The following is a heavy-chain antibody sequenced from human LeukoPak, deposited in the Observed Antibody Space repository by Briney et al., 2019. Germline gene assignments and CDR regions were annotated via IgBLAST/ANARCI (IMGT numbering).Heavy chain of an antibody. CDR3: ARGVESFDSSGYYI. Sequence: GGSLRLSCAASGFTFSSYWMSWVRQAPGKGLEWVANIKQHGSEKYYVDSVKGRFTISRDNAKNSLFLQMNSLRAEDTAVYYCARGVESFDSSGYYIWGQGTLVTVSS. J-gene: IGHJ4*02. CDR2: IKQHGSEK. V-gene: IGHV3-7*01. D-gene: IGHD3-22*01. CDR1: GFTFSSYW.